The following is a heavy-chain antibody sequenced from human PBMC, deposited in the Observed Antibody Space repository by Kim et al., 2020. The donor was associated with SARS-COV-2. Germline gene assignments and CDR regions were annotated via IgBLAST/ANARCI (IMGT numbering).Heavy chain of an antibody. D-gene: IGHD3-3*01. V-gene: IGHV1-46*01. CDR2: INPSGGST. Sequence: ASVKVSCKASGYTFTSYYMHWVRQAPGQGLEWMGIINPSGGSTSYAQKFQGRVTMTRDTSTSTVYMELSSLRSEDTAVYYCARAYLDFWSGYRGYNWFDPWGQGTLVTVSS. J-gene: IGHJ5*02. CDR3: ARAYLDFWSGYRGYNWFDP. CDR1: GYTFTSYY.